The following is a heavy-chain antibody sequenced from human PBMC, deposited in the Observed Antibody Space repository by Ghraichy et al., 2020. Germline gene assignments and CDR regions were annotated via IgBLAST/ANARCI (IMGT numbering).Heavy chain of an antibody. J-gene: IGHJ6*02. D-gene: IGHD6-6*01. V-gene: IGHV4-34*01. Sequence: SETLSLTCAVYGGSFSGYYWSWIRQPPGKGLEWIGEINHSGSTNYNPSLKSRVTISVDTSKNQFSLKLSSVTAADTAVYYCARLQQLAKGHYYYYGMDVWGQGTTVTVSS. CDR2: INHSGST. CDR3: ARLQQLAKGHYYYYGMDV. CDR1: GGSFSGYY.